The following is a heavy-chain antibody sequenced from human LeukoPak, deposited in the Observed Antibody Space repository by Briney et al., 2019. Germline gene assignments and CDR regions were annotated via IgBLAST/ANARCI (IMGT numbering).Heavy chain of an antibody. CDR2: ISYVGSNK. Sequence: GGSLRLSCAASGFTFSSYAMHWVRQAPGKGLEWVAVISYVGSNKYYADSVKGRFTISRDNSKNTLYLQMNSLRAEDTAVYYCARDGDYGDYGSVDYWGQGTLATVSS. CDR1: GFTFSSYA. V-gene: IGHV3-30-3*01. J-gene: IGHJ4*02. D-gene: IGHD4-17*01. CDR3: ARDGDYGDYGSVDY.